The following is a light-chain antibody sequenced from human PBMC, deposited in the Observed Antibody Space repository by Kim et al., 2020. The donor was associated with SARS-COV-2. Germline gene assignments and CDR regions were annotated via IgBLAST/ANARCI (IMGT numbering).Light chain of an antibody. CDR1: QSLLKTSNKKNS. CDR2: WAS. CDR3: QQYYSTPYT. Sequence: RATINCKSSQSLLKTSNKKNSLAWYQQKPGQSPTLLLYWASSRESGVPARFSGSGSGTDFTLTISSLQAEDVAIYDCQQYYSTPYTFGPGTKLEI. V-gene: IGKV4-1*01. J-gene: IGKJ2*01.